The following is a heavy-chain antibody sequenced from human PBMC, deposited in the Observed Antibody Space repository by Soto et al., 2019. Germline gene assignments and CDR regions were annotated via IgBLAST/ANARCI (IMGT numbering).Heavy chain of an antibody. J-gene: IGHJ4*02. CDR3: ATSLWFGTQPEI. V-gene: IGHV4-34*01. CDR2: ISPSGTT. D-gene: IGHD3-10*01. Sequence: SETLSLSCAVYGGSFSNNYWTWFRQPPGKGLEWIGEISPSGTTKYIPSLKSRGTISVDTSRKQFFLKVTSVSAADTAVYYCATSLWFGTQPEIWGPGTLVTVSS. CDR1: GGSFSNNY.